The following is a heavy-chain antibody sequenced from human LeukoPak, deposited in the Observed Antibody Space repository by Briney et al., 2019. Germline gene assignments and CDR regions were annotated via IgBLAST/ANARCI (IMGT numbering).Heavy chain of an antibody. CDR3: ARAGDYDFWSGGTYYYYYMDV. D-gene: IGHD3-3*01. Sequence: ASVKVSCKASGYTFAGYYMHWVRQAPGQGLEWMGWINPNSGGTNYAQKFQGRVTMTRDTSISTAYMELSRLRSDDTAVYYCARAGDYDFWSGGTYYYYYMDVWGKGTTVTVSS. CDR1: GYTFAGYY. CDR2: INPNSGGT. V-gene: IGHV1-2*02. J-gene: IGHJ6*03.